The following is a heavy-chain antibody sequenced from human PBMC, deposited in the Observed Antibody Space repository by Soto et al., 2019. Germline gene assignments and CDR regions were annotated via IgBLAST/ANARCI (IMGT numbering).Heavy chain of an antibody. V-gene: IGHV1-8*01. CDR3: ASPYCSGGSCYSGFDP. J-gene: IGHJ5*02. CDR2: MNPNSGNT. Sequence: ASVKVSCKASGYTFTSYDINWVRQATGQGLEWMGWMNPNSGNTGYAQKFQGRVTMTRNTSISTAYMELSSLRSEDTAVYYCASPYCSGGSCYSGFDPWGQGTLVTVSS. D-gene: IGHD2-15*01. CDR1: GYTFTSYD.